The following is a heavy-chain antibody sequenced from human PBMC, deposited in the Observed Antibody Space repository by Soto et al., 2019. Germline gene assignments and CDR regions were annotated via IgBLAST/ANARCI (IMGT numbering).Heavy chain of an antibody. J-gene: IGHJ4*02. D-gene: IGHD6-19*01. CDR3: ARRRSRQWDY. Sequence: SETLSLTXTVSGGSISSSSYYWGWIRQPPGKGLEWIGSIYYSGSTYYNPSLKSRVTISVDTSKNQFSLKLSSVTAADTAVYYCARRRSRQWDYWGQGTLVTVSS. CDR2: IYYSGST. V-gene: IGHV4-39*01. CDR1: GGSISSSSYY.